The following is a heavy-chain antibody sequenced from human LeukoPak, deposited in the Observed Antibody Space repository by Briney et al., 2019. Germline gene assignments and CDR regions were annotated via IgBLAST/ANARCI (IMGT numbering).Heavy chain of an antibody. CDR1: GGSFSGYY. D-gene: IGHD3-22*01. J-gene: IGHJ4*02. Sequence: SETLSLTCAVYGGSFSGYYWSWICRPPGKGLEWIGEINHSGSTNYSPSLKSRVTISVDTSKNQFSLKLSSVTAADTAVYFCAREDYYNSGGYYLDYWGQGTLVTVSS. CDR3: AREDYYNSGGYYLDY. V-gene: IGHV4-34*01. CDR2: INHSGST.